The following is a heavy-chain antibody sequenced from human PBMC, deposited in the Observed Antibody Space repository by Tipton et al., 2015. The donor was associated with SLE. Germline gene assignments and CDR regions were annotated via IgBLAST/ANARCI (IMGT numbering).Heavy chain of an antibody. Sequence: LRLSCTVSGASVSDKSHYWGWIRQPPGKGLEWIGRIYFSGSTSYNPSLESRVTVSVDTSKRQFSLKLTSVTAADTAVYYCARDPGDNWYFNLWGRGTVVTVSS. CDR2: IYFSGST. V-gene: IGHV4-61*01. CDR3: ARDPGDNWYFNL. D-gene: IGHD3-16*01. J-gene: IGHJ2*01. CDR1: GASVSDKSHY.